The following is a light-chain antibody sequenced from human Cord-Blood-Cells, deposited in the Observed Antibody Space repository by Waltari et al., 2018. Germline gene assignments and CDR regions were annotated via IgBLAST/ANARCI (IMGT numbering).Light chain of an antibody. CDR2: DAS. J-gene: IGKJ3*01. CDR3: QQRSNCLFT. Sequence: EIVLTQSPPTLSLSPGERATLSCRASQRVSSYLAWYQQKPGQAPRLLIYDASNRATGIPARFSGSGSGTDFTLTISSLEPEDFAVYYCQQRSNCLFTFGPGTKVDIK. V-gene: IGKV3-11*01. CDR1: QRVSSY.